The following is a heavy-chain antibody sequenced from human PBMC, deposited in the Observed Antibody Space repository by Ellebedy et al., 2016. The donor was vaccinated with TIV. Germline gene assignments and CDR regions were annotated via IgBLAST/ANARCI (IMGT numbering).Heavy chain of an antibody. Sequence: MPSETLSLTCAVYGGSFIGYYWSWIRQPPGKGMEWIGEINHSGSTNYNPSLKSRVTISVDTSKNQFSLKLSSVTAADTAVYYCARGLYYDILTGYHYYYYGMDVWGQGTTVTVSS. CDR3: ARGLYYDILTGYHYYYYGMDV. V-gene: IGHV4-34*01. CDR2: INHSGST. D-gene: IGHD3-9*01. J-gene: IGHJ6*02. CDR1: GGSFIGYY.